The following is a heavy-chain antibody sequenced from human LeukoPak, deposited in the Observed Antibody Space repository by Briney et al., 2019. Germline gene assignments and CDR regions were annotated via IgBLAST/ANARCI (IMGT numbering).Heavy chain of an antibody. Sequence: PGRSLRLSCAASGFTFSSYAMHWVRQAPGEGLEWVAVISYDGSIEYYADSVKGRFTISRDNSKNTLHLQMNSLRVEDTAVYYCARELYYGSGSPGRDWGQGTLVTVSS. CDR1: GFTFSSYA. D-gene: IGHD3-10*01. CDR3: ARELYYGSGSPGRD. V-gene: IGHV3-30*04. J-gene: IGHJ4*02. CDR2: ISYDGSIE.